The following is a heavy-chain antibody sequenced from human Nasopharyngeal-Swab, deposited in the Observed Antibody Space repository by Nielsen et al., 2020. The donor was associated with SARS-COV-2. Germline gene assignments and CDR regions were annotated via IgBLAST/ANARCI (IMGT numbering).Heavy chain of an antibody. Sequence: GESLKISCTASGFIFSVYTVRWVRQAPGKGLEWVSSITHSPPDTYYADSVRGRFTISRDNGENSVYLQMGSLRVEDSAVYYCARVIGTTWYTHWGQGTLVTVSS. D-gene: IGHD6-13*01. V-gene: IGHV3-21*01. CDR3: ARVIGTTWYTH. CDR2: ITHSPPDT. J-gene: IGHJ4*02. CDR1: GFIFSVYT.